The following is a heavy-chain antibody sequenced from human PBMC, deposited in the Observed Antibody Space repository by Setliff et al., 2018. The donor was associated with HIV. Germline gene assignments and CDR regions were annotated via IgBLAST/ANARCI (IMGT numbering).Heavy chain of an antibody. D-gene: IGHD6-13*01. CDR2: IYFTGSA. CDR3: ARRRGGSSWYRGDFDY. V-gene: IGHV4-39*01. Sequence: SETLSLTCTVSGGSLSRTSYYWGWIRQPPGKGLEWLGTIYFTGSAYYNPSLKSRVTISVDTSKNQFSLKLSSVTAADTAVYYCARRRGGSSWYRGDFDYWGQGTLVTVPQ. J-gene: IGHJ4*02. CDR1: GGSLSRTSYY.